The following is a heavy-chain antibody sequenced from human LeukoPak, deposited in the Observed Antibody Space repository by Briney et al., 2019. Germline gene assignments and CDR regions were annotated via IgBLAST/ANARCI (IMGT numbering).Heavy chain of an antibody. V-gene: IGHV3-23*01. J-gene: IGHJ4*02. D-gene: IGHD5-12*01. CDR2: ISASGGST. Sequence: GGSLRLSCAASGFTFSSYAMSWVRQAPGKGLEWVSAISASGGSTFYADSVKGQFTISRDNSKNTLYLQMNSLRAEDTALYYCAKGRGYSGYDFFDYWGQGTLVTVSS. CDR1: GFTFSSYA. CDR3: AKGRGYSGYDFFDY.